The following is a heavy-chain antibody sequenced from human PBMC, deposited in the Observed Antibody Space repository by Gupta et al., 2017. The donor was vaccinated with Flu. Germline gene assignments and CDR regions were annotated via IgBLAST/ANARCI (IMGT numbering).Heavy chain of an antibody. CDR3: ARSFAYDRGAYYDY. Sequence: EVQLVASGGGLVKPGGSLRLSCAASGSTFSPYSMNWVRQAPGKGLEWVSSISSSSSYIYYTDSVRGRFTVSRDNAMNSLYLQMASLRADDTAVYYCARSFAYDRGAYYDYWGQGALVAVSS. CDR1: GSTFSPYS. D-gene: IGHD3-22*01. V-gene: IGHV3-21*01. CDR2: ISSSSSYI. J-gene: IGHJ4*02.